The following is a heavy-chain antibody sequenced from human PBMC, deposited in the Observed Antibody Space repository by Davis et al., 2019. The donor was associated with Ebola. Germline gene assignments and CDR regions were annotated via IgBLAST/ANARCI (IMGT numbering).Heavy chain of an antibody. V-gene: IGHV4-34*01. CDR3: ARLVHSYSSSPYGSGSYYNVGEFLYYYYGMDV. Sequence: MPSETLSLTCAVYGGSFSGYYWSWIRQPPGKGLEWIGEINHSGSTNYNPSLKSRVTISVDTSKNQFSLKLSSVTAADTAVYYCARLVHSYSSSPYGSGSYYNVGEFLYYYYGMDVWGQGTTVTVSS. CDR2: INHSGST. J-gene: IGHJ6*02. CDR1: GGSFSGYY. D-gene: IGHD3-10*01.